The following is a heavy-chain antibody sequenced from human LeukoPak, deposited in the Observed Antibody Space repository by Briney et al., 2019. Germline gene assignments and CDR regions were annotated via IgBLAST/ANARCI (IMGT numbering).Heavy chain of an antibody. CDR2: INPNSGGT. CDR1: GYTFTGYY. Sequence: ASVKVSCKASGYTFTGYYMHWVRQAPGQGLEWMGWINPNSGGTNYAQKFQGRVTMTRDTSISTAYMELSRLRSDDTAVYYCANSELGYSSGWPIDYWGQGTLVTVSS. V-gene: IGHV1-2*02. J-gene: IGHJ4*02. CDR3: ANSELGYSSGWPIDY. D-gene: IGHD6-19*01.